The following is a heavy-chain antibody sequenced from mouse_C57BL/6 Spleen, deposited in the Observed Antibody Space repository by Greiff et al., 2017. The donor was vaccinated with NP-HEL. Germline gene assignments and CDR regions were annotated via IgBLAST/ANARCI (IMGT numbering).Heavy chain of an antibody. J-gene: IGHJ3*01. CDR3: VRQGGDGYP. V-gene: IGHV10-1*01. D-gene: IGHD2-3*01. Sequence: EVKLMESGGGLVQPKGSLKLSCAASGFSFNTYAMNWVRQAPGKGLEWVARIRSKSNNYATYYADSVKDRFTISRDDSESMLYLQMNNLKTEDTAMYYCVRQGGDGYPWGQGTLVTVSA. CDR1: GFSFNTYA. CDR2: IRSKSNNYAT.